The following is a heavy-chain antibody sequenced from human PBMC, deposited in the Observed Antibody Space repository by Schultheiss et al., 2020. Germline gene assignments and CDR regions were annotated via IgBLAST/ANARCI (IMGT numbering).Heavy chain of an antibody. Sequence: GGSLRLSCAASGFTFSSYAMHWVRQAPGKGLEWVAFISYDGSNKHYADSVKGRFTVSRDNAKNSLYLQMNSLRAEDTAVYYCARDLGTLGIAAAGTGLGEPYGMDVWGQGTTVTVSS. V-gene: IGHV3-30*04. CDR3: ARDLGTLGIAAAGTGLGEPYGMDV. D-gene: IGHD6-13*01. J-gene: IGHJ6*02. CDR1: GFTFSSYA. CDR2: ISYDGSNK.